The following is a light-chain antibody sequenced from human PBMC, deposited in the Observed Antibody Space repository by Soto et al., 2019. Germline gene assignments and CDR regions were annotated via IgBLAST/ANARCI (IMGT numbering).Light chain of an antibody. Sequence: QSALTQPASVSGSPGQSITISCTGTSSDVGDYNSVSWYQQYPGKAPKLMIYDVSNRPSGVSDRFSGSKSGNTASLTISGLQAEDEADYYCSSYTTGSTVVFGGGTQLTVL. J-gene: IGLJ3*02. CDR1: SSDVGDYNS. CDR3: SSYTTGSTVV. V-gene: IGLV2-14*01. CDR2: DVS.